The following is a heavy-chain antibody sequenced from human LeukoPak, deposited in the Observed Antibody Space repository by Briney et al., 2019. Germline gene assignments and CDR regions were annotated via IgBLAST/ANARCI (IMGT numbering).Heavy chain of an antibody. CDR2: INHSGST. J-gene: IGHJ4*02. CDR3: ARGGSGYDYVWGSYRYLGY. V-gene: IGHV4-34*01. Sequence: SETLSLTCAVYGGSFSGYYWSWIRQPPGKGLEWIGEINHSGSTNYNPSLKSRVTISVDTSKNQFSLKLSSVTAADTAVYYCARGGSGYDYVWGSYRYLGYWGQGTLVTVS. CDR1: GGSFSGYY. D-gene: IGHD3-16*02.